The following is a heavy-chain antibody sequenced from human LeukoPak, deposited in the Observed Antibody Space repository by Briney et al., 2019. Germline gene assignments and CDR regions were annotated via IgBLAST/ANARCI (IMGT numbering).Heavy chain of an antibody. CDR2: IYYSGST. CDR3: VRDLGTMIRGVRGWFDP. J-gene: IGHJ5*02. V-gene: IGHV4-39*07. CDR1: GGSISSSSYY. D-gene: IGHD3-10*01. Sequence: PSETLSLTCTVSGGSISSSSYYWGWIRQPPGKGLEWIGSIYYSGSTYYNPSLKSRVTISVDTSKNQFSLKLSSVTAADTAVYYCVRDLGTMIRGVRGWFDPWGQGTLVTVSS.